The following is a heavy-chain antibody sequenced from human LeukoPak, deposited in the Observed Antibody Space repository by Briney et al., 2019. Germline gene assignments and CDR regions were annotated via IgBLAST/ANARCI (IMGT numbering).Heavy chain of an antibody. V-gene: IGHV3-30-3*01. CDR1: GFTFDDYA. J-gene: IGHJ5*02. CDR3: AREGPSPVVPVTHWFDP. Sequence: GGSLRLSCAASGFTFDDYAMHWVRQAPGKGLEWVAVISYDGSNSYYANSVKGRFTVSRDNSKNTLSLQMSSLRPEDTAVYYCAREGPSPVVPVTHWFDPWGQGTLVSVSS. D-gene: IGHD2-2*01. CDR2: ISYDGSNS.